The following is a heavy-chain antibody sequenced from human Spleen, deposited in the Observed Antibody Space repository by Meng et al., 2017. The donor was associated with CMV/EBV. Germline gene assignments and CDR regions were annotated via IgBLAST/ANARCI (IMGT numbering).Heavy chain of an antibody. J-gene: IGHJ5*02. CDR2: ISSSSSTI. CDR3: ARGGIRWNYDWFDP. Sequence: GGSLRLSCAASGFIVSSKYMSWVRQAPGKGLEWVSYISSSSSTIYYADSVKGRFTISRDNAKNSLYLQMNSLRAEDTAVYYCARGGIRWNYDWFDPWGQGTLVTVSS. V-gene: IGHV3-48*04. D-gene: IGHD1-7*01. CDR1: GFIVSSKY.